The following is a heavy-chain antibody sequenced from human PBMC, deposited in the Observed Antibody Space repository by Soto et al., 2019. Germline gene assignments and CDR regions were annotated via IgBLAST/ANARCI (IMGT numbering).Heavy chain of an antibody. CDR3: ARGRNLEYSSLVFEY. V-gene: IGHV4-4*02. Sequence: QVQLQESGPGLVKPSGTLSLTCAVSGGSISSNNWWSWVRQPPGKGLEWIGEIYYSGSTNYNSSLKSRVTISVDKSKNQFSLQLRSVTAADTAVYYCARGRNLEYSSLVFEYWGQGTLVTVSS. J-gene: IGHJ4*02. CDR1: GGSISSNNW. CDR2: IYYSGST. D-gene: IGHD6-13*01.